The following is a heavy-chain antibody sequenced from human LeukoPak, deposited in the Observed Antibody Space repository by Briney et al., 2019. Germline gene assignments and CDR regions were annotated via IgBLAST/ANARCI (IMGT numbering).Heavy chain of an antibody. V-gene: IGHV3-23*01. CDR1: GFTFSSYA. CDR3: VREVGAPGSFQH. CDR2: ISGSGGST. Sequence: GGSLRLSCAASGFTFSSYAMSWVRQAPGKGLEWVSGISGSGGSTYYADSVKGRFTISRDNSKNTLHLQMNSLRAEDTAVYHCVREVGAPGSFQHWGQGAPVTVSS. D-gene: IGHD1-26*01. J-gene: IGHJ1*01.